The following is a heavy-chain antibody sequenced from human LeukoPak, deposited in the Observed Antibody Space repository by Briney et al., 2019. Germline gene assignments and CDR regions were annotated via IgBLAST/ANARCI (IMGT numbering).Heavy chain of an antibody. CDR2: IIPILGIA. CDR1: GGTFSSYA. V-gene: IGHV1-69*04. CDR3: ARDERLPFDY. J-gene: IGHJ4*02. D-gene: IGHD2-21*01. Sequence: ASVRVSCKASGGTFSSYAISWVRQAPGQGLEWMGRIIPILGIANYAQKFQGRVTITADKSMSTAYMELSSLRSEDTAVYYCARDERLPFDYWGQGTLVTVSS.